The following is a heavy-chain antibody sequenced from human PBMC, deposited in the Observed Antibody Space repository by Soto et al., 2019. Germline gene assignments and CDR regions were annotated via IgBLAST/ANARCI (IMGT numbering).Heavy chain of an antibody. CDR1: GGTFSSCA. Sequence: ASVKLSCKASGGTFSSCAISWVRQAPGQGLEWMGGISAYNGNTNYAQKLQGRVTMTTDTSTSTAYMELRSLRSDDTAVYYCARASESGYSGYFDAFDIWGQGTMVTVSS. CDR2: ISAYNGNT. V-gene: IGHV1-18*01. D-gene: IGHD5-12*01. CDR3: ARASESGYSGYFDAFDI. J-gene: IGHJ3*02.